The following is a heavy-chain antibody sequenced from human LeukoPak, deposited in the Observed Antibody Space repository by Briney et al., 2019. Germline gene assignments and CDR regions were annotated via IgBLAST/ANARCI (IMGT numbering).Heavy chain of an antibody. J-gene: IGHJ4*02. CDR3: ARDSYDILTGYYDPFDY. CDR2: ISSSGSTI. V-gene: IGHV3-11*01. D-gene: IGHD3-9*01. CDR1: GLTFSDYY. Sequence: GGSLRLSCAASGLTFSDYYMSWIRQAPGKGLEWVSYISSSGSTIYYADSVRGRFTISRDNAKNSLCLQMDSLRAEDTTVYYCARDSYDILTGYYDPFDYWGQGTLVTVSS.